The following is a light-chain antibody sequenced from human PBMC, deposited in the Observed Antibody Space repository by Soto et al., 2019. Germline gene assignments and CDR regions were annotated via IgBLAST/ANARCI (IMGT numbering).Light chain of an antibody. Sequence: EVVMTQSPAILSVSPGERATLSCRASQSISSNLAWYQQKPGQAPRLLIHGASARATAIPARFSGSGSGTEFTLTISSLQSEDFAVYYCQQYDNWPPLWSFGQGTKVELK. CDR3: QQYDNWPPLWS. CDR2: GAS. J-gene: IGKJ1*01. CDR1: QSISSN. V-gene: IGKV3-15*01.